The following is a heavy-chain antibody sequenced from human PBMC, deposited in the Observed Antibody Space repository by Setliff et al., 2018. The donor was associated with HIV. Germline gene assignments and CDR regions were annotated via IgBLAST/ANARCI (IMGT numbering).Heavy chain of an antibody. Sequence: PGGSLRLSCVASGFTFSASAMHWVRQASGKGPEWVGRIRSTYNNYVTSYVESVKGRFIISRDDSKNTAYLQMNSLKTEDTAVYYCTRGDYGDYGRHDHWGQGTLVTVSS. CDR3: TRGDYGDYGRHDH. CDR2: IRSTYNNYVT. D-gene: IGHD4-17*01. CDR1: GFTFSASA. J-gene: IGHJ1*01. V-gene: IGHV3-73*01.